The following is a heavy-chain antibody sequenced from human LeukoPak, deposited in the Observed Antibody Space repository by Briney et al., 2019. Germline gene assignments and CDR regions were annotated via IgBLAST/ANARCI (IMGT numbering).Heavy chain of an antibody. V-gene: IGHV4-59*05. J-gene: IGHJ3*02. CDR3: AGSYSSTWYSTFDI. CDR1: GGSISSYY. D-gene: IGHD6-13*01. Sequence: SETLSLTCTVSGGSISSYYWGWIRQPPGKGLEWIGSINYSGNTYYNPSLKSRVTISVDTSKNQFSLNLSSVTAAETSIYYCAGSYSSTWYSTFDIWGQGTMVTVSS. CDR2: INYSGNT.